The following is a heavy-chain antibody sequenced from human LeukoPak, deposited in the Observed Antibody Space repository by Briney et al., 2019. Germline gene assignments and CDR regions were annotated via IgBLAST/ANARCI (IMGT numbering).Heavy chain of an antibody. CDR1: GFTFSSYA. V-gene: IGHV3-30-3*01. D-gene: IGHD6-13*01. CDR3: ARRQGQQPFDY. Sequence: GGSLRLSCAASGFTFSSYAMSWVRQAPGKGLEWVAVISYDGSNKYYADSVKGRFTISRDNSKNTLYLQMNSLRAEDTAVYYCARRQGQQPFDYWGQGTLVTVSS. J-gene: IGHJ4*02. CDR2: ISYDGSNK.